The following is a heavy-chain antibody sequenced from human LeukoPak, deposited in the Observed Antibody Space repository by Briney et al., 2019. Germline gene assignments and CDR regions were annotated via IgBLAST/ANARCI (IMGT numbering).Heavy chain of an antibody. V-gene: IGHV3-23*01. CDR2: ISGSGGST. CDR1: GFTFSSYG. Sequence: GGTLRLSCAASGFTFSSYGMSWVRQAPGKGLEWVSAISGSGGSTYYADSVKGRFTISRDNSKNSLYPQLNSLRAEDTAIYYCAGKLVGLTGRIFWGQGTLVTVSS. D-gene: IGHD1-26*01. J-gene: IGHJ4*02. CDR3: AGKLVGLTGRIF.